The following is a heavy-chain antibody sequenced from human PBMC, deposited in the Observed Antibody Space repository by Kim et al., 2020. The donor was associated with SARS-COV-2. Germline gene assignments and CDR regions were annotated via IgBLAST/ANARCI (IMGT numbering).Heavy chain of an antibody. V-gene: IGHV3-30*18. Sequence: GGSLRLSCAASGFTFSSYGMHWVRQAPGKGLEWVAVISYDGSNKYYADSVKGRFTISRDNSKNTLYLQMNSLRAEDTAVYYCAKDGLGSMLPETYYFDYWGQGTLVTVSS. CDR2: ISYDGSNK. CDR1: GFTFSSYG. D-gene: IGHD2-8*01. CDR3: AKDGLGSMLPETYYFDY. J-gene: IGHJ4*02.